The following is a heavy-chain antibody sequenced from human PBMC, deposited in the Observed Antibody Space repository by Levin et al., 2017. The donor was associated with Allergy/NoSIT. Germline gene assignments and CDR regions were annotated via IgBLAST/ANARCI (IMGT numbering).Heavy chain of an antibody. D-gene: IGHD2-21*02. V-gene: IGHV3-33*01. J-gene: IGHJ4*02. Sequence: HPGGSLRLSCAASGFTFSSYGMHWVRQAPGKGLEWVAVIWFDGSKKYYGDSVKGRFTISRDDSKNTLYLQMNSLRAEDTAVYYCARYKGDPIRAFDYWGQGTLVTVSS. CDR1: GFTFSSYG. CDR2: IWFDGSKK. CDR3: ARYKGDPIRAFDY.